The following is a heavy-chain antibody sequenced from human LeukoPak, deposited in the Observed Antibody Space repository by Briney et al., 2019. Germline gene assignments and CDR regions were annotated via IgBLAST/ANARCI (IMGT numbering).Heavy chain of an antibody. V-gene: IGHV4-34*01. Sequence: SETLSLTCAVYGGSFSGYYWSWIRQPPGKGLEWIGEINHSGSTNYNLSLKSRVTISVDTSKNQFSLKLSSVTAADTAVYYCARGGQEVVYASDFDYWGQGILVTVSS. D-gene: IGHD2-8*02. CDR1: GGSFSGYY. CDR2: INHSGST. J-gene: IGHJ4*02. CDR3: ARGGQEVVYASDFDY.